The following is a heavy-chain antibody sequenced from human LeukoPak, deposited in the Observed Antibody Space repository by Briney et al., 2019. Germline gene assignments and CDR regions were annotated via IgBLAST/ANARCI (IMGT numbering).Heavy chain of an antibody. D-gene: IGHD4-11*01. V-gene: IGHV3-33*06. J-gene: IGHJ6*03. CDR1: GFSFSSYG. CDR2: IWYDGSNK. CDR3: AKGGYTNYPDGYYYMDV. Sequence: GGSLRLSRAASGFSFSSYGMHWVRQAPGKGLEWVAIIWYDGSNKYYADSVKGRFTISRDNSRNTLYLQMNSLRAEDTAVYYCAKGGYTNYPDGYYYMDVWGKGTTVTVSS.